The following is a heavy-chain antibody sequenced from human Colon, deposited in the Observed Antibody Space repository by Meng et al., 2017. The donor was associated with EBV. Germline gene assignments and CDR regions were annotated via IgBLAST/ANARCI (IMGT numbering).Heavy chain of an antibody. V-gene: IGHV4-31*03. Sequence: QGSGHGLVTPYQTTSLTFTVRGVSGSSGGYYVRWIRQHPGKGLEWLGHIYYSGSTFYNPSLKRRVIISIDTSKNQFSLNLRSVTAADTAVYYCARVSSGWDYFDYWGQGILVTVSS. J-gene: IGHJ4*02. D-gene: IGHD6-19*01. CDR1: GVSGSSGGYY. CDR3: ARVSSGWDYFDY. CDR2: IYYSGST.